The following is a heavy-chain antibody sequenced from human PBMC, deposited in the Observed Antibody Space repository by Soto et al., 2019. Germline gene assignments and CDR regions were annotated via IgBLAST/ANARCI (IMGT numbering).Heavy chain of an antibody. CDR2: IWYDGSNK. CDR1: GFTFSSYG. J-gene: IGHJ4*02. D-gene: IGHD2-2*01. CDR3: EVYCSSTRCTIDY. Sequence: QVQLVESGGGVVQPGRSLRLSCAASGFTFSSYGMHWVRQAPGKGLEGVAVIWYDGSNKYYADSVKGRFTISRDNSKKTLYLQMNSLRAEDTAVYYCEVYCSSTRCTIDYWGQGTLVTVSS. V-gene: IGHV3-33*01.